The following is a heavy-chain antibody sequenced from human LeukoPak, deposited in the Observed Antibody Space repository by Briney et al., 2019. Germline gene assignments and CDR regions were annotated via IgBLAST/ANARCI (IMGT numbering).Heavy chain of an antibody. CDR2: VYDNDIS. CDR1: GASIRSYF. Sequence: SETLSLTCSVSGASIRSYFWSWIRQSPGKGLEWIGYVYDNDISNFNPSLESRVTILVDRSKSQFSLKLRSVTAADTAVYYCARGLVLATNDAFDIWGPGTMVTVSS. V-gene: IGHV4-59*01. D-gene: IGHD1-26*01. J-gene: IGHJ3*02. CDR3: ARGLVLATNDAFDI.